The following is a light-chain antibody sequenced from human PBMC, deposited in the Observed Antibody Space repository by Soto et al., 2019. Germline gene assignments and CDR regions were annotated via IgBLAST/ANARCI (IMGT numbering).Light chain of an antibody. Sequence: EIVLTQSPGTLSLSPGESATLSCRASQSVSSTNLAWYQQKPGQSPRLVMFGASSMATGIPDRFSGSGSGTDFTLTISRLEPEDFAVYYCQQYGSSPVSFGQGTKLEIK. J-gene: IGKJ2*03. CDR2: GAS. CDR3: QQYGSSPVS. V-gene: IGKV3-20*01. CDR1: QSVSSTN.